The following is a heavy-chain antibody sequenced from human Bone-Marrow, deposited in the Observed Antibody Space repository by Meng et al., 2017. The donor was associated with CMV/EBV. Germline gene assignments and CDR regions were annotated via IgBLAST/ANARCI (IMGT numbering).Heavy chain of an antibody. CDR2: IKQDGSEK. V-gene: IGHV3-7*03. J-gene: IGHJ4*02. CDR1: GFTFRTYW. D-gene: IGHD6-13*01. CDR3: AKDRKFGGSSWFDY. Sequence: GGSLRLSCAASGFTFRTYWMSWVRQAPGKGLEWVANIKQDGSEKYYVDSVKGRFTISRDNAKNSLYLQMNSLRAEDTAVYYCAKDRKFGGSSWFDYWGQGTLVTVSS.